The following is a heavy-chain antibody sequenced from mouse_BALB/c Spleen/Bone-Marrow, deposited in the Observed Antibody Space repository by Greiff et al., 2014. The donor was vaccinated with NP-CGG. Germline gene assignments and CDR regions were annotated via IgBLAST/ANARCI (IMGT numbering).Heavy chain of an antibody. V-gene: IGHV7-3*02. CDR1: GFTFTDYY. J-gene: IGHJ2*01. Sequence: EVQLQQSGGGLVQPGGPLRLSCATSGFTFTDYYMSWVRQPPGKALEWLGLIRNKANGYTTEYSASVKGRFTISRDNSQSILYLQMNTLRAEDSATYYCARALIVFDYWGQGTTLTVSS. CDR2: IRNKANGYTT. CDR3: ARALIVFDY.